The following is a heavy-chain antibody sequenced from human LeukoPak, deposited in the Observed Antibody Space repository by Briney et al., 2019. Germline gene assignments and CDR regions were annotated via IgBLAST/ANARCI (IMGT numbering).Heavy chain of an antibody. Sequence: ASVKVSCKASGYTFTSYAMHWVRQAPGQRLEWMGWINAGNGNTKYSQEFQGRVTITRDTSASTAYMELSSLRSEDMAVYYCGADLTMVRGVPRWFDPWGQGTLVTVSS. V-gene: IGHV1-3*03. CDR1: GYTFTSYA. J-gene: IGHJ5*02. CDR2: INAGNGNT. CDR3: GADLTMVRGVPRWFDP. D-gene: IGHD3-10*01.